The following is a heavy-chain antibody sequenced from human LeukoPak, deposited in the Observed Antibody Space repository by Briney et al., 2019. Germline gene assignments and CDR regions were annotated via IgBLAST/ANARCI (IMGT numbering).Heavy chain of an antibody. CDR1: GFTFSSYA. CDR2: ISGSGGST. CDR3: AKEASWTYDSSGLFDY. V-gene: IGHV3-23*01. D-gene: IGHD3-22*01. J-gene: IGHJ4*02. Sequence: KSGGSLRLSCAASGFTFSSYAMSWVRQAPGKGLEWVSAISGSGGSTYYADSVKGRFTISRDNSKNTLYLQMNSLRAEDTAVYYCAKEASWTYDSSGLFDYRGQGTLVTVSS.